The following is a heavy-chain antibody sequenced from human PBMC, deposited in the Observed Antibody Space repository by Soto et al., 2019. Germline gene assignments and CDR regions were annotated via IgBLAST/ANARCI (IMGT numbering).Heavy chain of an antibody. Sequence: EVQLVESGGGLVQPGGSQRLSCAASGFTFSSHWMTWVRQAPGKGLEWVANIKQDGSERYYVDSVKGRFSISRDNAENSLYLQMTGLRVEDTAVYYCAREDTYGLYVDYWGQGTLVTVSS. CDR3: AREDTYGLYVDY. D-gene: IGHD5-18*01. J-gene: IGHJ4*02. CDR1: GFTFSSHW. CDR2: IKQDGSER. V-gene: IGHV3-7*01.